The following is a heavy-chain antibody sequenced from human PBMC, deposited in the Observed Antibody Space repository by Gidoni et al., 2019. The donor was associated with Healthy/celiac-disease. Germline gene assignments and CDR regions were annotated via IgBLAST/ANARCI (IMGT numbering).Heavy chain of an antibody. D-gene: IGHD2-15*01. CDR2: ISSSSSYI. Sequence: EVQLVESGGGLVKPGGSLRLSCAASGFTFSSYSMNWVRQAPGKGLEWVSSISSSSSYIYYADSVKGRFTISRDNAKNSLYLQMNSLRAEDTAVYYCARDQGYCSGGSCYRGVYWGQGTLVTVSS. CDR1: GFTFSSYS. CDR3: ARDQGYCSGGSCYRGVY. J-gene: IGHJ4*02. V-gene: IGHV3-21*01.